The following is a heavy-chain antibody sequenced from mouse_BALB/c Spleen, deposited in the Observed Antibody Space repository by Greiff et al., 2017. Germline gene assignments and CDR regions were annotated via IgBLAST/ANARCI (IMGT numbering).Heavy chain of an antibody. CDR3: ARRDYGAMDY. J-gene: IGHJ4*01. CDR2: IYPGDGDT. Sequence: QVQLQQSGAELVRPGSSVKISCKASGYAFSSYWMNWVKQRPGQGLEWIGQIYPGDGDTNYNGKFKGKATLTADKSSSTAYMQLSSLTSEDSAVYFCARRDYGAMDYWGQGTSVTVSS. CDR1: GYAFSSYW. D-gene: IGHD2-4*01. V-gene: IGHV1-80*01.